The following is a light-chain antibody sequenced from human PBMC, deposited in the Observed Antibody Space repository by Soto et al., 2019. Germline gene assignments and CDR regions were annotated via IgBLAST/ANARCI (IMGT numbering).Light chain of an antibody. CDR3: SSYTSSSTLLYV. J-gene: IGLJ1*01. CDR2: DVS. V-gene: IGLV2-14*01. CDR1: SSDVGGYNY. Sequence: QSALTQPASVSGSPGQSITISCTGTSSDVGGYNYVSWYQQHPGKAPKLMIYDVSNRPSGVSNRFSGSKSGNTASLTISGLXXXDEADYYCSSYTSSSTLLYVFGTGTKLTVL.